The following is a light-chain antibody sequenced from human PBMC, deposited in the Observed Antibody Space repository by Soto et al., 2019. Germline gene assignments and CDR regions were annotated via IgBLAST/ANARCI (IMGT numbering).Light chain of an antibody. CDR3: QHYGTSSTA. CDR2: SAS. J-gene: IGKJ5*01. V-gene: IGKV3-20*01. Sequence: EIVLTQSPGSLSLSPGERATLSCRASQTVSSSYLAWYQQKPGQAPRLLIFSASTRATGVPDRFSGGGSGTEFTLTISRLEADDFAVYYCQHYGTSSTAFGQGTRLEIK. CDR1: QTVSSSY.